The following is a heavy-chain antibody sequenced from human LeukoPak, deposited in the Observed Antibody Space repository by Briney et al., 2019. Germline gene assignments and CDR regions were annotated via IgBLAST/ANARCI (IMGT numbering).Heavy chain of an antibody. D-gene: IGHD3-22*01. V-gene: IGHV1-69*04. CDR2: IIPILGIA. CDR3: ARDYYDSSGYSDAFDI. CDR1: GGTFSSYA. J-gene: IGHJ3*02. Sequence: SVKVSCKASGGTFSSYAISWVRQPPGQGLEWMGRIIPILGIANYAQKFQGRVTITADKSTSTAYMELSSLRSEDTAVYYCARDYYDSSGYSDAFDIWGQGTMVTVSS.